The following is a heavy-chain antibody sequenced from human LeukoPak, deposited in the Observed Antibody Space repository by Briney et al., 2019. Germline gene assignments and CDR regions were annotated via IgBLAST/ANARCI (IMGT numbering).Heavy chain of an antibody. CDR1: GLTFRSYW. Sequence: GGSLRLSCAVSGLTFRSYWMSWVRQAPGKGLEWVANINQEGSEKYFVDSVKGRFTIPRDNAKNSLHLQMDTLRAEDTAVYYCTRERDGRFFDYWGQGTLVTVSS. CDR2: INQEGSEK. CDR3: TRERDGRFFDY. D-gene: IGHD5-24*01. V-gene: IGHV3-7*01. J-gene: IGHJ4*02.